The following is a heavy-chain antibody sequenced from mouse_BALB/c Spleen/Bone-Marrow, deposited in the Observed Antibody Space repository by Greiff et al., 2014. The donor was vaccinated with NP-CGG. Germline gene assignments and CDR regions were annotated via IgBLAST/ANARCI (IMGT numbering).Heavy chain of an antibody. CDR1: GFTFSSYA. D-gene: IGHD2-2*01. Sequence: EVQVVESGGGLVKPGGSLKLSCAASGFTFSSYAMSWVRQTPEKRLEWVATISSGGNYTYYPDSVKGRFSISRDNAKNTLYLQMSSLRSEDTAVYYCARHGGYDAGAWFAYWGQGTLVTVPA. J-gene: IGHJ3*01. V-gene: IGHV5-9-3*01. CDR3: ARHGGYDAGAWFAY. CDR2: ISSGGNYT.